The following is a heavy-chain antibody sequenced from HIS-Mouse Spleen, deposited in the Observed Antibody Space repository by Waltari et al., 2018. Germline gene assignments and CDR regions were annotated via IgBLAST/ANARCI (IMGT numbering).Heavy chain of an antibody. CDR2: IHPHSGGT. J-gene: IGHJ3*02. CDR1: GYTFTGDY. D-gene: IGHD6-13*01. Sequence: QVQLVQSGAEVKKPGASVKVSCRASGYTFTGDYMHGVRQAPGQGLAWMAWIHPHSGGTNYAQTFQGRVPRTRDTSLSTAYMELSRLRSDDTAVYYCARDRSSSWYAFDIWGQGTMVTVSS. CDR3: ARDRSSSWYAFDI. V-gene: IGHV1-2*02.